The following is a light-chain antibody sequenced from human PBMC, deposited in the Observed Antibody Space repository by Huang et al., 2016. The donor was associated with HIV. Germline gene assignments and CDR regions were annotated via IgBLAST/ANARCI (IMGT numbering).Light chain of an antibody. Sequence: EIVMTQSPATLSVSPGERATLSCRASQSVAKHFAWYQQKPGQAPRLLIYGASTRATGIPARFSGSGSGTDFTLTISSLQSEDFAVYYCHHYSNWPPTWTFGQGTKVEIK. V-gene: IGKV3-15*01. CDR1: QSVAKH. CDR3: HHYSNWPPTWT. J-gene: IGKJ1*01. CDR2: GAS.